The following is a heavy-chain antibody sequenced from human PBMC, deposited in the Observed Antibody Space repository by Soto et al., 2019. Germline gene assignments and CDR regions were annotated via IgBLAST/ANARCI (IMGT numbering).Heavy chain of an antibody. Sequence: QVQLVQSGAEVKEPGSSVKVSCKASGGTFSNYTISWVRQAPGQGLEWMGRIIPILGIANYAQKFQGRVTITADKSTNTAYMELSSLRSEDTAMYYCAKVSEMGSVTEGYYYYMDVWGKGTTVTVSS. D-gene: IGHD3-10*01. CDR3: AKVSEMGSVTEGYYYYMDV. CDR1: GGTFSNYT. CDR2: IIPILGIA. J-gene: IGHJ6*03. V-gene: IGHV1-69*02.